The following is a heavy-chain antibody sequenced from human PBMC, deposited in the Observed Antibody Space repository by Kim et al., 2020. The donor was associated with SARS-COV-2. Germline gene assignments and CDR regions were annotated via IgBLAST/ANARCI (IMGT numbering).Heavy chain of an antibody. V-gene: IGHV4-39*07. J-gene: IGHJ4*02. D-gene: IGHD5-12*01. Sequence: PSPKSRITISVDTSKNPFSLKLSSVTAADTAVYYCARHPGGFVATGAFDYWGQGTLVTVSS. CDR3: ARHPGGFVATGAFDY.